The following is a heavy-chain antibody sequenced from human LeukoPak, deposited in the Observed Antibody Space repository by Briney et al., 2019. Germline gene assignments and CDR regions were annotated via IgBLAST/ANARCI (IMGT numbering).Heavy chain of an antibody. V-gene: IGHV4-34*01. J-gene: IGHJ4*02. CDR2: INHSGST. Sequence: PSETLSLTCAVNGESFSGYYWSWIRQPPGKGLEWIGEINHSGSTNYNPSLKSRVTISVDTSKNQFSLKLSSVTAADTAVYYCATSGVTLGPTNYFAYWGQGTLVTVSS. CDR3: ATSGVTLGPTNYFAY. D-gene: IGHD2-21*02. CDR1: GESFSGYY.